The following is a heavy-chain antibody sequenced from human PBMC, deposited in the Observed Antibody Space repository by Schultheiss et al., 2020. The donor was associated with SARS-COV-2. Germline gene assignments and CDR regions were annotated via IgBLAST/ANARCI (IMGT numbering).Heavy chain of an antibody. CDR1: GGSISSYY. J-gene: IGHJ3*02. CDR3: ARAPLGTTAIDAFDI. V-gene: IGHV4-59*12. D-gene: IGHD1-7*01. CDR2: IYYSGST. Sequence: SETLSLTCTVSGGSISSYYWSWIRQPPGKGLEWIGYIYYSGSTNYNPSLKSRVTISVDRSKNQFSLKLSSVTAADTAVYYCARAPLGTTAIDAFDIWGQGTMVTVSS.